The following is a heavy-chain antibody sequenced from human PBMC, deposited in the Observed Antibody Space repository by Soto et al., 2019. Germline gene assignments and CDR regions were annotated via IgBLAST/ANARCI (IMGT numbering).Heavy chain of an antibody. CDR3: AKRGCSSVSALRNFDG. CDR1: GFTFGNCA. Sequence: EVQLLESGGGLVQRGGSLRLSCAASGFTFGNCAMSWVRQAPGKGLEWVSTIGATTGSAYYVDSVKGRFTIPRDNSKNILYLQMHSLGAEDSAIDYCAKRGCSSVSALRNFDGWGQGTLVTDSS. CDR2: IGATTGSA. D-gene: IGHD6-19*01. J-gene: IGHJ4*02. V-gene: IGHV3-23*01.